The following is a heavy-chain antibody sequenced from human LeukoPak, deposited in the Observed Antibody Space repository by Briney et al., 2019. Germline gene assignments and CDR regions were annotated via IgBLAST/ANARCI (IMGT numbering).Heavy chain of an antibody. D-gene: IGHD4-17*01. V-gene: IGHV3-30-3*01. CDR3: ARDGDPTGYFDY. J-gene: IGHJ4*02. CDR1: GFTFSSYA. CDR2: ISYDGSNK. Sequence: PGGSLRLSCAASGFTFSSYAMHWVRQAPGKGLEWVAVISYDGSNKYYADSVKGRFTIPRDNSKNTLYLQMNSLRAEDTAVYYCARDGDPTGYFDYWGQGTLVTVSS.